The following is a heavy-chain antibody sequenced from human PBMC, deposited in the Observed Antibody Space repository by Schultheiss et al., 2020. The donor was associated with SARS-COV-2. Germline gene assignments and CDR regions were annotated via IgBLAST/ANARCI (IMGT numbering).Heavy chain of an antibody. Sequence: SETLSLTCTVSGGSISSYYWSWIRQPPGKGLEWIGSIYYSGSTYYNPSLKSRVTISVDTSKNQFSLKLSSVTAADTAVYYCARDGYCSSTSCYHDAFDIWGQGTMVTVSS. CDR3: ARDGYCSSTSCYHDAFDI. D-gene: IGHD2-2*01. V-gene: IGHV4-39*07. J-gene: IGHJ3*02. CDR1: GGSISSYY. CDR2: IYYSGST.